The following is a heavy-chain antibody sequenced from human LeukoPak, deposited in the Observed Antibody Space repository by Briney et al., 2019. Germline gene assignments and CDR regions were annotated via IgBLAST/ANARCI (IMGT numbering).Heavy chain of an antibody. D-gene: IGHD3-22*01. CDR2: ISSNGGTT. Sequence: SCKASGYTFTGYHMHWVRQAPGKGLEYVSAISSNGGTTYYADSVTGRFTISRDTSKNTLYLQMSSLRAEDTAVYYCVRDRPTGIYGDSSGYYWGLLDYWGQGTLVTVSP. CDR3: VRDRPTGIYGDSSGYYWGLLDY. J-gene: IGHJ4*02. CDR1: GYTFTGYH. V-gene: IGHV3-64D*09.